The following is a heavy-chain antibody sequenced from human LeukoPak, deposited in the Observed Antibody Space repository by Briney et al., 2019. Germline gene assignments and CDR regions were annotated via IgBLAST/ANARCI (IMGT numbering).Heavy chain of an antibody. CDR2: ISYSGST. V-gene: IGHV4-59*08. J-gene: IGHJ4*02. CDR1: GDSVSIYY. Sequence: PSETLSLTCTVSGDSVSIYYWSWIRQPPWKGLEWIGYISYSGSTDYNPSLKSRVTISVDTSKNQFSLKLSSVTAADTAVYYCARGLGLTAVTEYYFDYWGQGTLVTVSS. CDR3: ARGLGLTAVTEYYFDY. D-gene: IGHD4-17*01.